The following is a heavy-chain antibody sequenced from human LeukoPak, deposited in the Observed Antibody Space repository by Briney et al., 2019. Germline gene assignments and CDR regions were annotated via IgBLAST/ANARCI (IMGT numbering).Heavy chain of an antibody. J-gene: IGHJ4*02. CDR2: FYSGGTT. CDR1: GFTVSSNY. D-gene: IGHD4-17*01. CDR3: ARAPTVTTSWDY. V-gene: IGHV3-66*01. Sequence: GGSLRLSCAASGFTVSSNYMSWVRQAPGKGLEWVSAFYSGGTTYYSDSVKGRFTISTDNSRNMVYLQMNSLRAEDTAIYYCARAPTVTTSWDYWGQGTLVTVSS.